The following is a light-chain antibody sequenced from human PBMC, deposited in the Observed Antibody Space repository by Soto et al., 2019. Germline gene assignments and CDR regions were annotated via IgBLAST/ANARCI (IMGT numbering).Light chain of an antibody. CDR3: QQSYSSPLT. J-gene: IGKJ4*01. CDR1: QSITSY. V-gene: IGKV1-39*01. CDR2: AAS. Sequence: DIQMTQSPSSLSASVRDRVTITCRASQSITSYLNWYQQKPGKAPKLLIYAASSLQSGVPSRFSGSGSGTDFTLTSSSLQPEDFATYYCQQSYSSPLTFGGGTKVEI.